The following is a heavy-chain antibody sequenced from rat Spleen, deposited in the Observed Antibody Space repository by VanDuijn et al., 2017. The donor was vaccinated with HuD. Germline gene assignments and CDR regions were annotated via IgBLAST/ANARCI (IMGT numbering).Heavy chain of an antibody. D-gene: IGHD1-6*01. J-gene: IGHJ2*01. CDR2: ISTGGGNT. V-gene: IGHV5-25*01. Sequence: EVQLVESGGGLVQPGRSMKLSCAASGFTFSDYGMAWVLQAPTKGLEWVAYISTGGGNTYYRDSVKGRFTVSRDNAKSTLYLQMDSLRSEDTATYYCSTAGSFTDYYFAGGFDYWGQGVMVTVSS. CDR1: GFTFSDYG. CDR3: STAGSFTDYYFAGGFDY.